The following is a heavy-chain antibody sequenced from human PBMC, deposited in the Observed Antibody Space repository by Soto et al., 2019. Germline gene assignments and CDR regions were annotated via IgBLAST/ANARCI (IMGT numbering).Heavy chain of an antibody. D-gene: IGHD6-19*01. J-gene: IGHJ4*02. Sequence: QVQLVQSGAEVKIPGASVKVSCKASTYNFTDYGITWVRQAPGQGLEWMGWISAYNGNTNYAQKFQGRVTMTTDTSKSTDYMELRSLRSDDTAVYYCGRDYRYNTGWYVGYWGQGTLVIVSS. CDR2: ISAYNGNT. CDR3: GRDYRYNTGWYVGY. CDR1: TYNFTDYG. V-gene: IGHV1-18*01.